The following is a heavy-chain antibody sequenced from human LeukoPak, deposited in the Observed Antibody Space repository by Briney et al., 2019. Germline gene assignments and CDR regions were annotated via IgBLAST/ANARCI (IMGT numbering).Heavy chain of an antibody. CDR1: GYTFTSYG. Sequence: GASVKVSCKASGYTFTSYGISWVRQAPGQGLEWMGWISAYNGNTDYAQNLQGRVTMTTDTSTSTAYMELSSLRSEDTAVYYCARVRNSGYDLRPDVGDRSDTNWFDPWGQGTLVTVSS. V-gene: IGHV1-18*01. J-gene: IGHJ5*02. CDR2: ISAYNGNT. CDR3: ARVRNSGYDLRPDVGDRSDTNWFDP. D-gene: IGHD5-12*01.